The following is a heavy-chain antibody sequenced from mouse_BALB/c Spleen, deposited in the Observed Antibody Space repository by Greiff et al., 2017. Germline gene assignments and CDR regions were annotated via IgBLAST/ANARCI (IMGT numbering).Heavy chain of an antibody. CDR2: ISSGGGST. J-gene: IGHJ2*01. V-gene: IGHV5-12-1*01. CDR3: ARLYYPYYFDY. D-gene: IGHD1-1*01. CDR1: GFAFSSYD. Sequence: DVMLVESGGGLVKPGGSLKLSCAASGFAFSSYDMSWVRQTPEKRLEWVAYISSGGGSTYYPDTVKGRFTISRDNAKNTLYLQMSSLKSEDTAMYYCARLYYPYYFDYWGQGTTLTVSS.